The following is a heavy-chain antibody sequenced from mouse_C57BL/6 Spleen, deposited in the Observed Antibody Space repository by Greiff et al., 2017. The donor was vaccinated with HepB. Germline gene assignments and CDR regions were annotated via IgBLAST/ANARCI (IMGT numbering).Heavy chain of an antibody. CDR2: IYPGSGNT. Sequence: QVQLQQSGPELVKPGASVKISCKASGYSFTSYYIHWVKQRPGQGLEWIGWIYPGSGNTKYNEKFKGKATLTADTSSSTAYMQLSSLTSEDSAVYYCARRGSSSYYYAMDYWGQGTSVTVSS. V-gene: IGHV1-66*01. CDR1: GYSFTSYY. D-gene: IGHD1-1*01. CDR3: ARRGSSSYYYAMDY. J-gene: IGHJ4*01.